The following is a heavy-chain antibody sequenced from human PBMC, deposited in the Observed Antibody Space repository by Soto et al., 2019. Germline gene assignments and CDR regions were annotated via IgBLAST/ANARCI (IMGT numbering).Heavy chain of an antibody. D-gene: IGHD4-17*01. J-gene: IGHJ4*02. CDR3: ARGATVTQYDY. Sequence: SETLSLTXTVSGVSVSSGSFYWAWIRQPPGKGLEWIGFGSYSGTTNYKPSLKSRVTISVDTSRSQISLKVSSLTAADTAVYYCARGATVTQYDYWGQGTLVTVSS. CDR1: GVSVSSGSFY. CDR2: GSYSGTT. V-gene: IGHV4-61*01.